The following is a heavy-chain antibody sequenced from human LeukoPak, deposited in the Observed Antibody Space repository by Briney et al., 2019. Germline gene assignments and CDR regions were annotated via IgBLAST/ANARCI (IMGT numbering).Heavy chain of an antibody. CDR1: GFTFSSYG. J-gene: IGHJ4*02. CDR3: AKGHDGYRPYYFDY. D-gene: IGHD5-24*01. V-gene: IGHV3-30*02. Sequence: GGSLRLSCAASGFTFSSYGMHWVRQAPGKGLEWGAFIRYDGSNKYYADSVKGRFTISRDNSKNTLYLQMNSLRAEDTAVYYCAKGHDGYRPYYFDYWGQGTLVTVSS. CDR2: IRYDGSNK.